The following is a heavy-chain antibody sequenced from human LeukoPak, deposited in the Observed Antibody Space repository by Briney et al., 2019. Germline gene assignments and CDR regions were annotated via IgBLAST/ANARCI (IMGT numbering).Heavy chain of an antibody. Sequence: ASVKVSCKASGYTFTSYAMHWVRQAPGQRLEWMGWINAGNGNTKYSQKFQGRVTITRDTSACTAYMELSSLRSEDTAVYYCARYSSGWYHYGMDAWGQGTTVTVSS. D-gene: IGHD6-19*01. J-gene: IGHJ6*02. CDR2: INAGNGNT. V-gene: IGHV1-3*01. CDR3: ARYSSGWYHYGMDA. CDR1: GYTFTSYA.